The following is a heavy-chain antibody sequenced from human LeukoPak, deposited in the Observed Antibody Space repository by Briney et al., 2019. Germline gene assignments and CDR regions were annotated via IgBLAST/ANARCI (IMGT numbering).Heavy chain of an antibody. J-gene: IGHJ4*02. D-gene: IGHD2-2*01. CDR2: IYSGGST. Sequence: PGGSLRLSCAASGFTVSTYYMTWVPQAPGKGLECASVIYSGGSTNYADSVKGRFTVSRDNSKNTLYLQMNSLRAEDTAMYYCARGLGYCTSTTCLLPFDYWGQGTLVTVSS. CDR1: GFTVSTYY. V-gene: IGHV3-53*01. CDR3: ARGLGYCTSTTCLLPFDY.